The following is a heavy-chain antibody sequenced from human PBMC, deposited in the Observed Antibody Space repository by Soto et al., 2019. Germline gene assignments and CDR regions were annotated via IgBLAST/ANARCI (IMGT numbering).Heavy chain of an antibody. CDR1: GFTFSSYG. J-gene: IGHJ6*02. Sequence: QVQLVESGGGVVQPGRSLRLSCAASGFTFSSYGMHWVRQAPGKGLEWVAVISYDGSNKYYADSVKGRFTISRDNSKNTLYLQRNSLRAEDTAVYYCAKDRGVTRYYGMDVWGQGTTVTVSS. CDR3: AKDRGVTRYYGMDV. CDR2: ISYDGSNK. V-gene: IGHV3-30*18. D-gene: IGHD2-21*02.